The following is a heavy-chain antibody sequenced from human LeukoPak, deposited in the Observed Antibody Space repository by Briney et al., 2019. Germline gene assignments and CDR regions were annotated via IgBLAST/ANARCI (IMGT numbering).Heavy chain of an antibody. D-gene: IGHD3-10*01. CDR3: AKDQARDYFDY. V-gene: IGHV3-48*03. CDR1: GFTFSSYE. CDR2: ISSSGSTI. J-gene: IGHJ4*02. Sequence: GGSLRLSCAASGFTFSSYEMNWVRQAPGKGLEWVSYISSSGSTIYYADSVKGRFTISRDNSKNTLYLQMNSLRAEDTAVYYCAKDQARDYFDYWGQGTLVTVSS.